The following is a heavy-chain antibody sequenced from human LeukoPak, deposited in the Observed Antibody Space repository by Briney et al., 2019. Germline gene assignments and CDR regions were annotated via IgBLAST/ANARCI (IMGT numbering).Heavy chain of an antibody. CDR1: GFTFRSYW. CDR2: IDSDGSST. CDR3: ARDPSAVAGFFDS. J-gene: IGHJ4*02. D-gene: IGHD6-19*01. V-gene: IGHV3-74*01. Sequence: PGGSLRLSCAASGFTFRSYWMHWVRQAPGKWLVWVSRIDSDGSSTSYADSVKGRFTISRDNAKNTLYLQMNSLRAEDTAVYYCARDPSAVAGFFDSWGQGTLVTASS.